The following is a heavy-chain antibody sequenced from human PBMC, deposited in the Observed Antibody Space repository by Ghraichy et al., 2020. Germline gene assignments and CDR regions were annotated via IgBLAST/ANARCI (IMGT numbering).Heavy chain of an antibody. J-gene: IGHJ4*02. CDR1: GGTFSSYA. CDR3: ARGRYGDYTSGFDY. CDR2: IIPIFGTA. Sequence: SVKVPCKASGGTFSSYAISWVRQAPGQGLEWMGGIIPIFGTANYAQKFQGRVTITAEESTSTAYMELSSLRSEDTAVYYCARGRYGDYTSGFDYWGQGTLVTVSS. D-gene: IGHD4-17*01. V-gene: IGHV1-69*13.